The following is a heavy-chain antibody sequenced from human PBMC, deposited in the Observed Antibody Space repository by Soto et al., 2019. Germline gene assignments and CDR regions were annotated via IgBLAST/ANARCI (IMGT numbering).Heavy chain of an antibody. D-gene: IGHD2-15*01. J-gene: IGHJ4*02. CDR2: ISSDSNNI. V-gene: IGHV3-48*01. CDR3: AKDRGGRGCSGGSCDFFIFGY. CDR1: GFTFSIYG. Sequence: PGGSLRLSCVASGFTFSIYGINWVRQAPGKGLEWVSHISSDSNNIFYADSVRGRFTISRDNAKNTLYPQMNSLRAEDTAVYYCAKDRGGRGCSGGSCDFFIFGYWGQGTLVTVSS.